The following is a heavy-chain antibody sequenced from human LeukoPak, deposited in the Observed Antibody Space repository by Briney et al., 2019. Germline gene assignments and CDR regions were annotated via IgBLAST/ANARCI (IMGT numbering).Heavy chain of an antibody. CDR3: AKAGVTTYYYDSSGYYLNWFDP. CDR1: GSTFSSYA. V-gene: IGHV3-23*01. CDR2: ISGSGGST. D-gene: IGHD3-22*01. Sequence: PGGSLRLSCAASGSTFSSYAMSWVRQAPGKGLEWVSAISGSGGSTYYADSVKGRFTISRDNSKNTLYLQMNSLRAEDTAVYYCAKAGVTTYYYDSSGYYLNWFDPWGQGTLVTVSS. J-gene: IGHJ5*02.